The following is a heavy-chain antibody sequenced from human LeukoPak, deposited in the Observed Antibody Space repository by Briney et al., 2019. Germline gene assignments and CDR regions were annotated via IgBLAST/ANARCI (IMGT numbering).Heavy chain of an antibody. V-gene: IGHV3-21*01. CDR3: ARDRIVLVTATFGN. J-gene: IGHJ4*02. CDR1: GFTFSRYN. Sequence: PGGSLRLSCAASGFTFSRYNMNWLRQAPGKGLEWVSSITGSGNSIYYADSVKGRFTISRDNAKNSLFLQMNSLRAGDSAVYYCARDRIVLVTATFGNWGQGIQVTVSS. D-gene: IGHD2-21*02. CDR2: ITGSGNSI.